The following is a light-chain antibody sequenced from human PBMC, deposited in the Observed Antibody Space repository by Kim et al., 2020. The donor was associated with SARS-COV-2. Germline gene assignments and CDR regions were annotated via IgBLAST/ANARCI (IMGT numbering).Light chain of an antibody. CDR2: GKN. CDR3: NSRDSSGNPAV. Sequence: SSELTQDPAVSVALGQTVRSTCQGDSLRSYYASWYQQKPGQAPVLVIYGKNNRPSGIPDRFSGSSSGNTASLTITGAQAEDEADYYCNSRDSSGNPAVFGGGTQLTVL. J-gene: IGLJ7*01. CDR1: SLRSYY. V-gene: IGLV3-19*01.